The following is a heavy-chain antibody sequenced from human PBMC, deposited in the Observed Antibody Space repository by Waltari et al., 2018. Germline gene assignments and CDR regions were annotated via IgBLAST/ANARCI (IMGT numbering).Heavy chain of an antibody. J-gene: IGHJ4*02. CDR2: IIPTFGIG. D-gene: IGHD6-19*01. Sequence: QVHLEQSETAVKKPGSSVQVSCKASGGTFNNHSVSWVRQAPGQGLEWLGRIIPTFGIGNYAQKFQGRVTITADKSTATAYMELNGLTSEDTAVYYCGADLGTQWLTHPIQYWGQGTLLTVSS. CDR3: GADLGTQWLTHPIQY. CDR1: GGTFNNHS. V-gene: IGHV1-69*04.